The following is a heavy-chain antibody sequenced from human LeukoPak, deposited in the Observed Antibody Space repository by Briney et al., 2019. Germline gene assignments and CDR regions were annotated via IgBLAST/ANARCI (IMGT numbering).Heavy chain of an antibody. D-gene: IGHD3-16*02. CDR2: IKSKTDGGTT. J-gene: IGHJ1*01. Sequence: GGSLRLSCAASGFTFSNAWMSWVRQAPGKGLEWVGRIKSKTDGGTTDYAAPVKGRFTISRDDSKNTLYLQMNSLKTEDTAVYYCTTDSLYDYVWGSYPEGYFQHWGQGTLVTVSS. CDR3: TTDSLYDYVWGSYPEGYFQH. V-gene: IGHV3-15*01. CDR1: GFTFSNAW.